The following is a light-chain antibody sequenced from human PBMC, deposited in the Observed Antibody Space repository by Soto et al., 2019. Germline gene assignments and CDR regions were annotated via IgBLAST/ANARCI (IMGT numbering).Light chain of an antibody. CDR2: KAS. Sequence: DIQMTQSPSTLSGSLGDRVTITCRASQTIMSWLACYQQKPGKAPELLIYKASTLKSGVPSRFSGSGSGTEFTLTISSLQPDDFATYYCQQLYGYSTPPTFGQGTRLEIK. J-gene: IGKJ5*01. CDR1: QTIMSW. V-gene: IGKV1-5*03. CDR3: QQLYGYSTPPT.